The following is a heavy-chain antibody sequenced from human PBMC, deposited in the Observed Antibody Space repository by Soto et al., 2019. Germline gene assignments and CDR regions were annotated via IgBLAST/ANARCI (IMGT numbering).Heavy chain of an antibody. J-gene: IGHJ5*02. CDR2: INHSGST. CDR1: GGSFSGYY. V-gene: IGHV4-34*01. Sequence: QVQLQQWGAGLLKPSETLSLTCAVYGGSFSGYYWSWIRQPPGKGLEWIGEINHSGSTNYNPSLKSRVTISVDTSKNQFSLKLSSVTAADTAVYYCARAQTYSSSWYGRGHWFDPWGQGTLVTVS. CDR3: ARAQTYSSSWYGRGHWFDP. D-gene: IGHD6-13*01.